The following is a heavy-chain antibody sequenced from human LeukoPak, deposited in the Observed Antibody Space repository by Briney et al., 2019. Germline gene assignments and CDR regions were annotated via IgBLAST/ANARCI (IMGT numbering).Heavy chain of an antibody. CDR3: AREGGQLWLLTYYGMDV. CDR2: ISAYNGNT. J-gene: IGHJ6*02. D-gene: IGHD5-18*01. V-gene: IGHV1-18*01. CDR1: GYTFTSYG. Sequence: GASVKVSCKASGYTFTSYGMSWVRQAPGQGLEWMGWISAYNGNTNYTQKLQGRVTMTTDTSTSTAYMELRSLRSDDTAVYYCAREGGQLWLLTYYGMDVWGQGTTVTVSS.